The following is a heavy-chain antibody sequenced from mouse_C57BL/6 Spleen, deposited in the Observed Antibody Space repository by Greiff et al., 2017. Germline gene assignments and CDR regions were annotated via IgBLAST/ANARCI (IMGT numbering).Heavy chain of an antibody. V-gene: IGHV1-18*01. J-gene: IGHJ4*01. CDR2: INPNNGGT. CDR1: GYTFTDYN. D-gene: IGHD2-3*01. Sequence: VQLQQSGPELLKPGASVKIPCKASGYTFTDYNMDWVKQSHGKSLEWIGDINPNNGGTIYNQKFKGKATLTVDKSSSTAYMELRSLTSEDTAVYYCAREGDLYDGYYDAMDYWGQGTSVTVSS. CDR3: AREGDLYDGYYDAMDY.